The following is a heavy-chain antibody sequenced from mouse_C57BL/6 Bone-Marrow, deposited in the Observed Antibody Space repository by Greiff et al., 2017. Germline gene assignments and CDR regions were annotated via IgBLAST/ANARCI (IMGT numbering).Heavy chain of an antibody. CDR2: IYPGSGNT. J-gene: IGHJ4*01. D-gene: IGHD2-1*01. V-gene: IGHV1-76*01. CDR1: GYTFTDYY. CDR3: ARELVNYAMDY. Sequence: QVQLQQSGAELVRPGASVKLSCKASGYTFTDYYINWVKQRPGQGLEWIARIYPGSGNTYYNEKFKGKATLTAEKSSSTAYMQLSSLTSEDSAVYFCARELVNYAMDYWGQGTSVTVSS.